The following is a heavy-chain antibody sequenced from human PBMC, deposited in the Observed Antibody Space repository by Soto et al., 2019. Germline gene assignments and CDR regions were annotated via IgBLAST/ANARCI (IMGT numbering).Heavy chain of an antibody. J-gene: IGHJ5*02. CDR1: GGSISSYY. V-gene: IGHV4-59*01. CDR3: ARGLGYFEFDP. Sequence: SETLSLTCTVSGGSISSYYWSWIRQPPGKGLEWIGYIYYSGSTNYNPSLKSRVTISVDTSKNQFSLKLSSVTAADTAVYYCARGLGYFEFDPWGQGTLVTVSS. CDR2: IYYSGST. D-gene: IGHD3-9*01.